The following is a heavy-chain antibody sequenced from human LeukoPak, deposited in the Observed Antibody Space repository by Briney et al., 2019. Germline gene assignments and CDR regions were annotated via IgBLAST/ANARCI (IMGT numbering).Heavy chain of an antibody. CDR3: AKDLSDWDLLLYDAFDI. V-gene: IGHV3-23*01. D-gene: IGHD2-2*02. J-gene: IGHJ3*02. CDR1: GFTFSSYA. CDR2: ISGSGGST. Sequence: GGSLRLSCAASGFTFSSYAMSWVRQAPGKGLEWVSAISGSGGSTYYADSVKGRFTISRDNSKNTLYLQMNSLRAEDTAVYYCAKDLSDWDLLLYDAFDIWGQGTMVTVSS.